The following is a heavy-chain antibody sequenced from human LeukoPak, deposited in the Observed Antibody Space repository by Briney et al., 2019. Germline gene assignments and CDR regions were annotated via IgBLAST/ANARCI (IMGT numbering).Heavy chain of an antibody. J-gene: IGHJ4*02. V-gene: IGHV3-11*04. D-gene: IGHD6-13*01. Sequence: GGSLRLSCTASGFTFSTYYMSWIRQAPGEGLEWVSYISGSGNAIYYTDSVKGRFTISRDNAKNSLNLQMNNLRAEDTAVYYCARDDYSGNQLDYWGQGTLVSVSS. CDR1: GFTFSTYY. CDR2: ISGSGNAI. CDR3: ARDDYSGNQLDY.